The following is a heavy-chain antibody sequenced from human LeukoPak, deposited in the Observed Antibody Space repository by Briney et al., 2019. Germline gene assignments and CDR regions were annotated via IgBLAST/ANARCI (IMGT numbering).Heavy chain of an antibody. D-gene: IGHD6-19*01. Sequence: GGSLRLSCAASGFTFSSYSMNWVRQAPGKGLEWVSSISVGSTYIYYADSVKGRFSISRDNAKNSLYLQMNSLRAEDTAVYYCAKDRGGWPKFFEHWGQGILVTVSS. CDR2: ISVGSTYI. V-gene: IGHV3-21*04. CDR1: GFTFSSYS. J-gene: IGHJ4*02. CDR3: AKDRGGWPKFFEH.